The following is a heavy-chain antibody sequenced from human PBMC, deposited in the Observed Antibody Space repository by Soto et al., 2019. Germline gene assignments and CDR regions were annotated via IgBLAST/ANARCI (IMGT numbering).Heavy chain of an antibody. CDR2: INPNSGGT. D-gene: IGHD1-20*01. Sequence: GASVKVSCKAPGYTFTGYYMHWVRQAPGQGLEWMGWINPNSGGTNYAQKFQGRVTMTRDTSISTAYMELSRLRSDDTAVYCCGSGTLAAYNWNDLGYWGQGTLVTVSS. CDR1: GYTFTGYY. J-gene: IGHJ4*02. CDR3: GSGTLAAYNWNDLGY. V-gene: IGHV1-2*02.